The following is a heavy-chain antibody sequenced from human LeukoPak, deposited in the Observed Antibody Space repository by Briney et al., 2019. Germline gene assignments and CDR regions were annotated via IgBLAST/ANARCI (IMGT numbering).Heavy chain of an antibody. V-gene: IGHV3-23*01. CDR3: TKEHDYSNFAEDY. D-gene: IGHD4-11*01. CDR1: GLTFSNYA. Sequence: PGGSLRLSCAASGLTFSNYAMTWVRQAPGKGLEWVSTILASGGATVYADSVKGRFTISRDNSYNTLYLHMSSLRAEDTAVYYCTKEHDYSNFAEDYWGQGTLVTVSS. CDR2: ILASGGAT. J-gene: IGHJ4*02.